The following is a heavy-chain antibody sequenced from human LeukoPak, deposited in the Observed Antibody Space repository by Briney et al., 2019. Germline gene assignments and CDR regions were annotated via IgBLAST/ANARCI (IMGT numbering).Heavy chain of an antibody. Sequence: XVRXXXXXGXEWVSSISSSSSYIYYADSVKGRFTISRDNAKNSLYLQMNSLRAEDTAVYYCARERFGELLVDYWGQGTLVTVSS. CDR3: ARERFGELLVDY. V-gene: IGHV3-21*01. D-gene: IGHD3-10*01. CDR2: ISSSSSYI. J-gene: IGHJ4*02.